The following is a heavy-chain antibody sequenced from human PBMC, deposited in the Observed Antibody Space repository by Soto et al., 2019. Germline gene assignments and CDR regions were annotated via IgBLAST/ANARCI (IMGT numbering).Heavy chain of an antibody. V-gene: IGHV4-59*01. Sequence: SETLSLTCTGSGDSISSYYWSWIRQPPGKGLEWIGYIYDSGSTNYNPSLESRVTISVDTSKNQFSLKLSSVTAADTAVYFCAGSPGTAAFDIWGQGTMVTVSS. CDR3: AGSPGTAAFDI. CDR2: IYDSGST. D-gene: IGHD3-10*01. J-gene: IGHJ3*02. CDR1: GDSISSYY.